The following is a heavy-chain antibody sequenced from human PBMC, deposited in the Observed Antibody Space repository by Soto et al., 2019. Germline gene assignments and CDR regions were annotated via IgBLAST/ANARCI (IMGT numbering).Heavy chain of an antibody. D-gene: IGHD2-2*01. Sequence: ASVKVSFKASGYTFTSYAMHWLRQAPGQRLEWMGWINAGNGNTKYSQKFQGRVTITRDTSASTAYMELSSLRSEDTAVYYCARAGYCSSTSCSEFDPWGQGTLVTVSS. CDR2: INAGNGNT. J-gene: IGHJ5*02. CDR1: GYTFTSYA. V-gene: IGHV1-3*01. CDR3: ARAGYCSSTSCSEFDP.